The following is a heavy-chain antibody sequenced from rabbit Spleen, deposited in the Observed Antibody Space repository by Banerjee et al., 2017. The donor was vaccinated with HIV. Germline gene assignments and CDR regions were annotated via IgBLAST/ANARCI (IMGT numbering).Heavy chain of an antibody. J-gene: IGHJ4*01. D-gene: IGHD1-1*01. Sequence: QEQLVESGGGLVKPGGTLTLTCTASGFSFSNKAVMCWVRQAPGKGLEWIACINAVTGKAVYASWAKGRFTFSKTSSTTVTLRMASLTAADTATYFCARDLVSIIGWNFNLWGQGTLVTVS. CDR2: INAVTGKA. V-gene: IGHV1S45*01. CDR3: ARDLVSIIGWNFNL. CDR1: GFSFSNKAV.